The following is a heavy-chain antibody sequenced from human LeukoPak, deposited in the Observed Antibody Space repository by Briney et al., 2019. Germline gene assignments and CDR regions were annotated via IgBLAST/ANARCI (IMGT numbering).Heavy chain of an antibody. J-gene: IGHJ2*01. CDR1: GGTFSIYA. Sequence: SVTVSCKASGGTFSIYAISWVRQAPGQGLEWMGGIIPIFGTANYAQKFQGRVTITADESTSTAYMELSSLRSEDTAVYYCASRYLTTPLNWYFDLWGRGTPVTVSS. V-gene: IGHV1-69*01. D-gene: IGHD3-22*01. CDR2: IIPIFGTA. CDR3: ASRYLTTPLNWYFDL.